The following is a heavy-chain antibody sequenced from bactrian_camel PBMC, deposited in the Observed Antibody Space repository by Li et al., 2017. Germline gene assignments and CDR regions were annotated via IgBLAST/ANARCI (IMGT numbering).Heavy chain of an antibody. J-gene: IGHJ4*01. CDR2: INGDGYA. CDR1: GDTIGRYC. D-gene: IGHD5*01. V-gene: IGHV3S55*01. CDR3: AAESRQWHTCWGADTYND. Sequence: HVQLVESGGGSVQAGGSLRLSCVASGDTIGRYCMGWFRQIPDKEREGVATINGDGYARYTDSVKGRFTVSKDKNTLYLQMDSLKPEDTAMHYCAAESRQWHTCWGADTYNDWGQGTQVTVS.